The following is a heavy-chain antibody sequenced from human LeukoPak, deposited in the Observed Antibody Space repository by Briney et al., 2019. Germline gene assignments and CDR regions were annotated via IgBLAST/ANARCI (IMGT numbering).Heavy chain of an antibody. Sequence: GASVKVSCKVSGYTLTELSMHWVRQAPGKGLEWMGGFDPEDGETIYAQKFQGRVTMTEDTSTDTAYMELRSLRSDDTAVYYCARGAPRASSTSCPDYWGQGTLVTVSS. D-gene: IGHD2-2*01. V-gene: IGHV1-24*01. J-gene: IGHJ4*02. CDR1: GYTLTELS. CDR3: ARGAPRASSTSCPDY. CDR2: FDPEDGET.